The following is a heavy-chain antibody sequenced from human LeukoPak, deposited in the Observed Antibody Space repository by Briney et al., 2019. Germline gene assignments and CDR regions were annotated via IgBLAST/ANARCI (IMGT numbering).Heavy chain of an antibody. CDR2: IIPILGIA. V-gene: IGHV1-69*04. D-gene: IGHD3-9*01. J-gene: IGHJ5*02. CDR3: ARLNYDILTGYWLGWFDP. CDR1: GGTFSSYA. Sequence: GASVKVSCKASGGTFSSYAISWVRQAPGQGLEWMGRIIPILGIANYAQKFQGRVTITADKSTSTAYMELSSLRSEDTAVYYCARLNYDILTGYWLGWFDPWGQGTLVTVSS.